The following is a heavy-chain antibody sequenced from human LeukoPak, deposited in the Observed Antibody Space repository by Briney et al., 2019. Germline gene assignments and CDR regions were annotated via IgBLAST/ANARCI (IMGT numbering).Heavy chain of an antibody. CDR1: GFAFTSYG. J-gene: IGHJ4*02. CDR3: ARTYCDDTSRYYYLDLDY. Sequence: ASVKVSCKASGFAFTSYGISWVRQAPGQGLEWMAWISAYNSDTNYAHKVQGRVTVTTDTSTSTAYMELRNLADLCGRLDHGARTYCDDTSRYYYLDLDYWGQGTLVTVSS. D-gene: IGHD3-22*01. V-gene: IGHV1-18*01. CDR2: ISAYNSDT.